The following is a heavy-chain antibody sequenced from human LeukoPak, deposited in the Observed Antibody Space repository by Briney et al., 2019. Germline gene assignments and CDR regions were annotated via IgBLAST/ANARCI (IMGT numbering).Heavy chain of an antibody. Sequence: GGSLRLSCAASGFTFSIYEMNWVRQAAGKGLEWLSYISSSGSTIFYADSVKGQFTISRDNAKNTLYLQMNSLRAEDTAVYYCARKDSGLDYWGQGTLVTVSS. V-gene: IGHV3-48*03. CDR1: GFTFSIYE. CDR2: ISSSGSTI. D-gene: IGHD1-26*01. CDR3: ARKDSGLDY. J-gene: IGHJ4*02.